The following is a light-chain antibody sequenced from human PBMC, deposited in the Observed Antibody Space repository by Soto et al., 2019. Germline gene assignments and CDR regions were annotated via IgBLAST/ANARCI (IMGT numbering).Light chain of an antibody. J-gene: IGLJ3*02. V-gene: IGLV2-8*01. CDR2: EVS. CDR1: SSDVGGYNY. CDR3: SSYAGSNNWV. Sequence: QSALTQPPSASGSPGQSVTISCTGTSSDVGGYNYVSWYQQHPGKAPKLMIYEVSKRPSGVPDRFSGSKSANTASLIVSGLQAEAEADYYCSSYAGSNNWVFGGGTKLTVL.